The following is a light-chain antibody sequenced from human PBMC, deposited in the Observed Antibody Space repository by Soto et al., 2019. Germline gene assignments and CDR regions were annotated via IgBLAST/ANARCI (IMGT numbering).Light chain of an antibody. CDR3: CSYAGSYTVV. J-gene: IGLJ1*01. V-gene: IGLV2-11*01. CDR1: SSDVGGYND. CDR2: DVS. Sequence: QSALTQPRSVSGSPGQSVTISCTGTSSDVGGYNDVSWYQQHPGKAPKLMIYDVSKRPSGVPDRFSGSKSGNTASLTISGLQAEDEADYYCCSYAGSYTVVFGTGTKVTVL.